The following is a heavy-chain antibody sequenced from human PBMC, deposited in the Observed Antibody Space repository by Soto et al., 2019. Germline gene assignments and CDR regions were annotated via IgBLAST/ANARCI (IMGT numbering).Heavy chain of an antibody. V-gene: IGHV4-30-2*01. CDR1: GGSISSGGYS. J-gene: IGHJ4*02. D-gene: IGHD1-7*01. CDR2: IYHSGST. CDR3: ARGRGTGTMDY. Sequence: KTSETLSLTCAVSGGSISSGGYSWSWIRQPPGKGLEWIGYIYHSGSTYYNPSLKSRVTISVDRSKNQFSLKLSSVTAADTAVYYCARGRGTGTMDYWGQGTLVTVSS.